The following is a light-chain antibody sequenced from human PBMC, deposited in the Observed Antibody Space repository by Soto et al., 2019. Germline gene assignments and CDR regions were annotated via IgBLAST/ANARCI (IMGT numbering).Light chain of an antibody. CDR1: QSVSSSY. CDR2: DAS. Sequence: EIVLTQSPGTLSLSPGERATLSCRASQSVSSSYLAWYQQKPGQAPRLLIYDASSRATGIPDRFSGSGSGTDFTLTISRLEPEDFAVDYCQQYGSSPWAFSQGTKVEIK. V-gene: IGKV3-20*01. CDR3: QQYGSSPWA. J-gene: IGKJ1*01.